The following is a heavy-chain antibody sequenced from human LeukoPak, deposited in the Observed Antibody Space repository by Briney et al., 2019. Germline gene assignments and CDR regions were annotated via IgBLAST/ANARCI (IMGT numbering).Heavy chain of an antibody. D-gene: IGHD4-17*01. CDR2: IYYTRST. CDR3: ARGKEAPNYGDSPGDS. Sequence: PSETLSLTCTVSGGSISSSSYYWGWIRQPPGKGLEWIGSIYYTRSTYYNPSLKSRVTISVDTSKNQFSLKLTSVTAADTAVYYCARGKEAPNYGDSPGDSWGQGTLLTVSS. V-gene: IGHV4-39*01. CDR1: GGSISSSSYY. J-gene: IGHJ4*02.